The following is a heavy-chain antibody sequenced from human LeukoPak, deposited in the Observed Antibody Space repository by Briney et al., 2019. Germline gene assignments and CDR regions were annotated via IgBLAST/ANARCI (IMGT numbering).Heavy chain of an antibody. CDR1: GFTVSSNY. Sequence: PGGSLRLSCAASGFTVSSNYMSWVRQAPGKGLEWVSVINNGGSTYYADSVKGRFTMSRDNSKNTLFLQMNSLRAEDTAVYYCLKDVSWGQGTLVIVTS. CDR2: INNGGST. D-gene: IGHD2/OR15-2a*01. V-gene: IGHV3-53*01. CDR3: LKDVS. J-gene: IGHJ4*02.